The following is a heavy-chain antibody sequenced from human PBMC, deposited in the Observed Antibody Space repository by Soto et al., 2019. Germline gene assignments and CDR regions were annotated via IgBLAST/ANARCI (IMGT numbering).Heavy chain of an antibody. J-gene: IGHJ5*02. CDR3: ARARNPGIYSPPYNWFDP. V-gene: IGHV1-18*01. D-gene: IGHD3-10*01. CDR1: GYTFTNYG. CDR2: ISPYNGNT. Sequence: QVQLVQSGAEVKKPGASVKVSCKASGYTFTNYGISWVRQAPGQGLEWMGWISPYNGNTNYAQKFQGRVTMTTDTSTSTAYMELRSLRSDDTAVYYCARARNPGIYSPPYNWFDPWGQGTLVTVSS.